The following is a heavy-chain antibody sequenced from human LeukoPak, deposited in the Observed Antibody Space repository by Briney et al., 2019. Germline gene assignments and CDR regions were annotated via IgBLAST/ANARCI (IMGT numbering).Heavy chain of an antibody. Sequence: ASVKVSCKASRYTITGYYIHWVRQAPGQGLEWMRWIDPTSGGSTYAQEFQGRVTMIRDTSISTAYMELSSLRSDDTAVYYCATITQDWERNYWGQGTLVTVSS. CDR1: RYTITGYY. CDR3: ATITQDWERNY. D-gene: IGHD3/OR15-3a*01. CDR2: IDPTSGGS. J-gene: IGHJ4*02. V-gene: IGHV1-2*02.